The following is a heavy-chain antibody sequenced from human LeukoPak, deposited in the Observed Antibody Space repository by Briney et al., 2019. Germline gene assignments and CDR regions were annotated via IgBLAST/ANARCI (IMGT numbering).Heavy chain of an antibody. Sequence: ASVKVSCKASGYTFTSYYMHWVRQAPGQGLEWMGIVNPSGGSTSYAQKFQGRVTMTRDTSTSTVYLELSSLRSEDTAVFYCAVPLATAYLDYWGQGTLVTVSS. CDR1: GYTFTSYY. D-gene: IGHD6-13*01. V-gene: IGHV1-46*01. J-gene: IGHJ4*02. CDR3: AVPLATAYLDY. CDR2: VNPSGGST.